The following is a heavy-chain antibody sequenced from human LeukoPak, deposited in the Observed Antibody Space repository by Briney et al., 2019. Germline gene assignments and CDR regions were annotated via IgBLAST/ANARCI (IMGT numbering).Heavy chain of an antibody. CDR2: IRSKANSYTT. V-gene: IGHV3-73*01. D-gene: IGHD3-22*01. CDR1: GLTFSGSA. CDR3: TRNVVVSSDAFDI. Sequence: GRSLRLSCAASGLTFSGSAMHWVRQASGKGLGCGGRIRSKANSYTTAYAASVKGRCTTTRDDSTNTAYLQMNSLKTEATAVYYCTRNVVVSSDAFDIWGQGTMVTVSS. J-gene: IGHJ3*02.